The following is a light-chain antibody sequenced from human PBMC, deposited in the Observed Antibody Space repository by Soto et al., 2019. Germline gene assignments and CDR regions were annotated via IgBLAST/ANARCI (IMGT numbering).Light chain of an antibody. J-gene: IGLJ2*01. CDR3: VLYMGSGISV. CDR2: NTD. Sequence: QAVVTQEPSFSVSPGGTVTLTCCLTSDSVSTSYYPSWYQQTPGQAPRTLIYNTDTRSSGVPDRFSGSILGNKAALTFTGAQADDESDYYCVLYMGSGISVFGGGTKLTVL. CDR1: SDSVSTSYY. V-gene: IGLV8-61*01.